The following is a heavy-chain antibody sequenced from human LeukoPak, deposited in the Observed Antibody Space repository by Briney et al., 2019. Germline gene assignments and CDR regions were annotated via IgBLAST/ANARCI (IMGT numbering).Heavy chain of an antibody. CDR1: GFTFDDYA. CDR3: AKDRDAYYDSLHY. Sequence: GRSLRLSCAASGFTFDDYAMHWVRQAPGKGLEWVSGISWNSGSISYADSVKGRFTISRDNAKNSLYLQMNSLRPKDTALYYCAKDRDAYYDSLHYWGQGTLVTVSS. J-gene: IGHJ4*02. V-gene: IGHV3-9*01. D-gene: IGHD3-22*01. CDR2: ISWNSGSI.